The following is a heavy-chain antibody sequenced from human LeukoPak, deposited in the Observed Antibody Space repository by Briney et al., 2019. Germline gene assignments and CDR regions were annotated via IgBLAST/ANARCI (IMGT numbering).Heavy chain of an antibody. J-gene: IGHJ4*02. D-gene: IGHD6-13*01. CDR2: INPSGGST. CDR1: GYTFTSYY. CDR3: ARGTSSWGFDY. V-gene: IGHV1-46*01. Sequence: ASVKVSCKASGYTFTSYYIHWVQQAPGQGLEWMGIINPSGGSTTYAQKFQGRVTMTRDTSTSTVYMELSSLRSEDTVVYYCARGTSSWGFDYWGQGTLVTVSS.